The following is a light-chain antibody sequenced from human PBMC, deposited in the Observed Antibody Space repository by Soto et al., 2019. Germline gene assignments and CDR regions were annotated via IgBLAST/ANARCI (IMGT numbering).Light chain of an antibody. V-gene: IGLV1-44*01. CDR2: SNN. CDR1: SSNIGSNT. CDR3: AAWDDRLNAVV. Sequence: QSVLTQPPSASGTPGQRVTISCSGGSSNIGSNTVNWYQQLPGTAPNLLIYSNNERPSGVPDRFSVSKSGTSASLAISGLESEDEAEYYCAAWDDRLNAVVFGGGTKLTVL. J-gene: IGLJ2*01.